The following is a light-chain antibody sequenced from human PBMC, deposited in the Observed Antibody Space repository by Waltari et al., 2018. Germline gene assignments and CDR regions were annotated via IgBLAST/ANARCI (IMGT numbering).Light chain of an antibody. CDR2: GNT. CDR1: SSHIGAGYD. J-gene: IGLJ2*01. V-gene: IGLV1-40*01. CDR3: QSYDRSLSGSI. Sequence: QSGLTQPPSVSGAPGQRVTISCTGSSSHIGAGYDVPWYQLLPGTAPKLLIYGNTNRPSGVPDRFSGSKSGTSASLAITGLQAEDEADYYCQSYDRSLSGSIFGGGTKLTVL.